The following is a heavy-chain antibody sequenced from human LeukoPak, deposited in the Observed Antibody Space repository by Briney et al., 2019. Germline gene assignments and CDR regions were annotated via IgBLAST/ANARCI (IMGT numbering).Heavy chain of an antibody. CDR3: AGRNSSGWYNWYFDL. V-gene: IGHV3-23*01. CDR2: ISGSGGST. D-gene: IGHD6-19*01. J-gene: IGHJ2*01. CDR1: GFTFSSYA. Sequence: GGSLRLFCAASGFTFSSYAMSWVRQAPGKGLEWVSAISGSGGSTYYADSVKGRFTISRDNSKNTLYLQMNSLRAEDTAVYYCAGRNSSGWYNWYFDLWGRGTLVTVSS.